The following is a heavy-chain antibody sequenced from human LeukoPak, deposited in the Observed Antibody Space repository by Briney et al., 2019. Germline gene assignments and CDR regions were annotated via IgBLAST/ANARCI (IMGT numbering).Heavy chain of an antibody. CDR3: ARERVYCSSTSCYPSYFDY. D-gene: IGHD2-2*01. CDR2: IIPIFGTA. J-gene: IGHJ4*02. Sequence: ASVKVSCKASGYTFTSYDINWVRQAPGQGLEWMGGIIPIFGTANYAQKFQGRVTITADESTSTAYMELSSLRSEDTAVYYCARERVYCSSTSCYPSYFDYWGQGTLVTVSS. V-gene: IGHV1-69*13. CDR1: GYTFTSYD.